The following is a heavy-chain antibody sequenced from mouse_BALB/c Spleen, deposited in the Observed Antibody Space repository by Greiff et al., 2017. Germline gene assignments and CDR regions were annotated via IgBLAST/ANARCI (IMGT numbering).Heavy chain of an antibody. Sequence: VQLKESGAELVKPGASVKLSCTASGFNIKDTYMHWVKQRPEQGLEWIGRIDPANGNTKYDPKFQGKATITADTSSNTAYLQLSSLTSEDTAVYYCARDSSGYVEAMDYWGQGTSVTVSS. CDR1: GFNIKDTY. CDR2: IDPANGNT. D-gene: IGHD3-2*01. J-gene: IGHJ4*01. V-gene: IGHV14-3*02. CDR3: ARDSSGYVEAMDY.